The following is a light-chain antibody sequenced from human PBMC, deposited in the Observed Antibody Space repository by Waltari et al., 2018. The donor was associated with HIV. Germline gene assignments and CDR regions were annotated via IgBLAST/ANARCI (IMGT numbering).Light chain of an antibody. CDR1: SSDVGGYNY. Sequence: QSALTQPASVSGSPGQSITISCTGTSSDVGGYNYVSWYQQHPGNAPKLMIYEGTNGRSGVSNRFSGSKARNTASLTISGVHPEDEADYYCSSHTSSTTRVFGGVTKLTVL. CDR3: SSHTSSTTRV. J-gene: IGLJ3*02. CDR2: EGT. V-gene: IGLV2-14*01.